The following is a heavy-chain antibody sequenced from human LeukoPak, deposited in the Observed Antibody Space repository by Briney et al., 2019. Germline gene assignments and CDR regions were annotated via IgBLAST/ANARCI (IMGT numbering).Heavy chain of an antibody. D-gene: IGHD3-10*01. J-gene: IGHJ4*02. V-gene: IGHV1-2*02. CDR2: INPNSGGT. CDR1: GYTFTGYY. Sequence: ASVKVSCKASGYTFTGYYMHWVRQAPGQGVEWMGWINPNSGGTNYAQKFQGRVTITRNTSISTAYMELSNLRSEDTAVYYCARERSITMVRGVISWAFDIWGQGTLVTVSS. CDR3: ARERSITMVRGVISWAFDI.